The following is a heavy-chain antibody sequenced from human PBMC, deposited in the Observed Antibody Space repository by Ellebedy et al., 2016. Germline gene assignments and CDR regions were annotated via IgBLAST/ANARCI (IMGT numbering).Heavy chain of an antibody. CDR3: AKDTAGIPSNGMDV. J-gene: IGHJ6*02. Sequence: GESLKISCVASGFTFSSYAMCWVRQAPGKGLEWVSAISGSGGSTYYADSVKGRFTISRDNSKNTLYLQMNSLRAEDTAVYYCAKDTAGIPSNGMDVWGQGTTVTVSS. D-gene: IGHD3-10*01. CDR2: ISGSGGST. CDR1: GFTFSSYA. V-gene: IGHV3-23*01.